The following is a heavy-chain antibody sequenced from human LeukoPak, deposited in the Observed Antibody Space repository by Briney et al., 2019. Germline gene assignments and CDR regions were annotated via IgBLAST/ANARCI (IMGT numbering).Heavy chain of an antibody. D-gene: IGHD2-21*02. CDR2: IKQDGSEK. J-gene: IGHJ4*02. CDR3: ARDYCGGDCPNDY. Sequence: PGGSLRLSCAASGFTFSSYWMSWVRQAPGKGLEGVANIKQDGSEKYYVDSVKGRFTISRDNAKNSLYLQMNSLRAEDTAVYYCARDYCGGDCPNDYWGQGTLVTVSS. V-gene: IGHV3-7*03. CDR1: GFTFSSYW.